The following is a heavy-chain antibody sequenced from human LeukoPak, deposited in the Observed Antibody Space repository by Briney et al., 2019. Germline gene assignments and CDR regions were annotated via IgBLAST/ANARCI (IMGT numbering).Heavy chain of an antibody. J-gene: IGHJ4*02. CDR2: TSSSDAGT. D-gene: IGHD2-21*01. Sequence: GGSLRLSCAASGFTFSNFAMIWVRQPPGKGLEWVAATSSSDAGTYHADSVGRRFTISRDNSKSTLYLQMNSLRAEDAAVYFCAKAPVTSCRGAYCYPFDSWGQGTLVTVSS. CDR1: GFTFSNFA. V-gene: IGHV3-23*01. CDR3: AKAPVTSCRGAYCYPFDS.